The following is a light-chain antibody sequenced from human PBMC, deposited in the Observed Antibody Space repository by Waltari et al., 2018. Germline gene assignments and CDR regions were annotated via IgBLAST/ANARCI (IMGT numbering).Light chain of an antibody. CDR3: QSFDNSLSGCV. V-gene: IGLV1-40*01. CDR1: AGND. CDR2: SNH. Sequence: AGNDGHWYQQPPGKAPKRRISSNHDRPSGVPDRCSGSQAGSSASLAITGLQAEDEAAYYCQSFDNSLSGCVFGGGTKVTVL. J-gene: IGLJ3*02.